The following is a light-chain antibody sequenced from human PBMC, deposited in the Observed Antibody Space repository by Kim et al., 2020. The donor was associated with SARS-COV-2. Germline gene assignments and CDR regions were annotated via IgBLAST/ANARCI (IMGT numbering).Light chain of an antibody. CDR3: CSYAGSSAFVI. CDR2: EVS. CDR1: SRDVGNYNL. J-gene: IGLJ2*01. Sequence: QSITISGTGTSRDVGNYNLVSWYQQRPGKAPNLIIFEVSKRPSGVSNRFSGSKSGDTASLTISGLQAEDESDYYCCSYAGSSAFVIFGGGTQLTVL. V-gene: IGLV2-23*02.